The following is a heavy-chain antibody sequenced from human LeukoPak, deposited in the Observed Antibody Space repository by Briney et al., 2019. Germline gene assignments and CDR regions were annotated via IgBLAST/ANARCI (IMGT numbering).Heavy chain of an antibody. V-gene: IGHV3-23*01. Sequence: PGGSLRLSCSASGFTFTTYGMNWVRQAPGKGLEWVSGIGGSGTRTYYADSVKGRFTISRDNSKNTLYLQMNSLRDEDTAVYYCARDLRIVSGSYLDYWGQGTLVTVSS. CDR1: GFTFTTYG. CDR3: ARDLRIVSGSYLDY. CDR2: IGGSGTRT. J-gene: IGHJ4*02. D-gene: IGHD1-26*01.